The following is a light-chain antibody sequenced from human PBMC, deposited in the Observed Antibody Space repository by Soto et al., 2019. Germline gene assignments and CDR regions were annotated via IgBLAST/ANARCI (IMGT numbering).Light chain of an antibody. J-gene: IGLJ1*01. Sequence: QSALTQPASVTGSPGQSITISCTGTSSDVGGYNYVSWYQQHPGKAPKLMIYEVTNRPSWVSNRFSGSNSGNTASLTISGLQAEDEADYYCSSYTSSSTLVFGTGTKLTVL. CDR3: SSYTSSSTLV. CDR2: EVT. V-gene: IGLV2-14*01. CDR1: SSDVGGYNY.